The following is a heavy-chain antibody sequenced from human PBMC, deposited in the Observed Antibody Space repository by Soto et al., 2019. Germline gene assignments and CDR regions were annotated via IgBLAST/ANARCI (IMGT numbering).Heavy chain of an antibody. J-gene: IGHJ4*02. CDR3: ARVRWVAGTIILDY. CDR1: GGSISSYY. V-gene: IGHV4-59*01. CDR2: IYYSGST. Sequence: SETLSLTCTVSGGSISSYYWSWIRQPPGKGPEWIGYIYYSGSTNYNPSLKSRVTISVDTSKNQFSLKLSSVTAADTAVYYCARVRWVAGTIILDYWGQGTLVTVSS. D-gene: IGHD6-19*01.